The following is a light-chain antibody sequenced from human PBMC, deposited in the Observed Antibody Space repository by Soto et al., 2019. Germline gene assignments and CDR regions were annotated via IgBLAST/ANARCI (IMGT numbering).Light chain of an antibody. CDR1: QSVSSY. Sequence: EIVLTQSPATLSLSPGERATLSCRDSQSVSSYLAWYQQKPGQAPRLLIYDASNRATGIPARFSGSGSGTDSTLTISSLEPEDFAVYYCQQRSNWPPFTFGPGTKVDIK. J-gene: IGKJ3*01. CDR2: DAS. CDR3: QQRSNWPPFT. V-gene: IGKV3-11*01.